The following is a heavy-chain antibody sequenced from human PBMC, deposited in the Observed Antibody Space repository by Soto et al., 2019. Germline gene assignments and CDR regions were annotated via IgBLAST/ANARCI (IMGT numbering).Heavy chain of an antibody. Sequence: KPSETLSLTCAVYGSSLAGYDWSWVRQPPGKGLEWVGEITQSGSTNYDPSLKSRVTISMDTSRNQFSLRLSSVTPADTAKYYCARDPHASAFDVWGRGTMVTVSS. V-gene: IGHV4-34*01. J-gene: IGHJ3*01. CDR3: ARDPHASAFDV. CDR1: GSSLAGYD. CDR2: ITQSGST.